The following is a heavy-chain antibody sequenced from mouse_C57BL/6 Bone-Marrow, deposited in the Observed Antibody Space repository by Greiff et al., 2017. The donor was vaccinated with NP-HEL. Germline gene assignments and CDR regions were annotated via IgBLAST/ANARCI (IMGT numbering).Heavy chain of an antibody. CDR2: INPSTGGT. CDR3: ARSWAMDY. V-gene: IGHV1-42*01. J-gene: IGHJ4*01. Sequence: EVQLQQSGPELVKPGASVKISCKASGYSFTGYYMNWVKRSPEKSLEWIGEINPSTGGTTYNQKFKAKATLTVDKSSSTAYMQLKSLTSEDSAVYYCARSWAMDYWGQGTSVTVSS. CDR1: GYSFTGYY.